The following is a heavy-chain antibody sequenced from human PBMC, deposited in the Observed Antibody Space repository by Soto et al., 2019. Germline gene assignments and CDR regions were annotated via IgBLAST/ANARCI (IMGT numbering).Heavy chain of an antibody. J-gene: IGHJ2*01. D-gene: IGHD3-3*01. CDR2: ISAYNGNT. Sequence: QVQLVQSGAEVKKPGASVKVSCKASGYTFTSYGISWVRQAPGQGLEWMGWISAYNGNTNYAQKLQGRVTMTTDTSTRTAYMELRSLRSDDTAVYYCARAVGFLEWLPFSPAYFDLWGRGTLVTVSS. CDR1: GYTFTSYG. CDR3: ARAVGFLEWLPFSPAYFDL. V-gene: IGHV1-18*01.